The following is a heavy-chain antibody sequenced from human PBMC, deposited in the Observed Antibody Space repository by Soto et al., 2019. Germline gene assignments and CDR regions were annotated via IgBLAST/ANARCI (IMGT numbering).Heavy chain of an antibody. CDR3: AKDQTIAAADFDY. Sequence: ASVKVSCKASGYTFTTHGLSWVRQAPGQGLEWMGWISVYNGNTNYAQKLQGRVTMTTDTSTSTAYMELRSLRSDDTAVYYCAKDQTIAAADFDYWGQGTLVTVSS. J-gene: IGHJ4*02. CDR1: GYTFTTHG. CDR2: ISVYNGNT. V-gene: IGHV1-18*01. D-gene: IGHD6-13*01.